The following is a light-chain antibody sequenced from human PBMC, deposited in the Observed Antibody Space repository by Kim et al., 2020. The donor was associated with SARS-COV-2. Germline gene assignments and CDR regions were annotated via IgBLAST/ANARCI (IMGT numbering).Light chain of an antibody. CDR1: SSDVGAYNY. CDR2: YVS. J-gene: IGLJ1*01. CDR3: SSKTSSSTLVV. V-gene: IGLV2-14*03. Sequence: QSALTQPASVSGSPGQSITISCTGTSSDVGAYNYVSWYQQHPGTAPKLMIYYVSNRPSGVSNRFSGSKSGNTASLTISGLQAEDEADYYCSSKTSSSTLVVFGTGTKVTVL.